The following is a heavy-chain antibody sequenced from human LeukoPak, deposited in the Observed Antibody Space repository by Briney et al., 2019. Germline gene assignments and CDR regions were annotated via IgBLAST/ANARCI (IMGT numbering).Heavy chain of an antibody. Sequence: GGSLRLSCAASGFTFSSYAMSWVRQAPGKGLEWVSAISGSGGSTNYAGSVKSRFTISRDNSENTLYLQLNSLRAEDTALYYCAKGYSSAWYYFDCWGQGTLVTVSS. CDR3: AKGYSSAWYYFDC. D-gene: IGHD6-19*01. V-gene: IGHV3-23*01. CDR2: ISGSGGST. CDR1: GFTFSSYA. J-gene: IGHJ4*02.